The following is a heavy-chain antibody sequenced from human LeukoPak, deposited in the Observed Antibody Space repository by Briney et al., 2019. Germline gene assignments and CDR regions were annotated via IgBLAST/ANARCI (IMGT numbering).Heavy chain of an antibody. Sequence: GGSLRLSCAASGFTLSTYAMTWVRQAPGKGLEWVSAISGRGSSTYYADSVKGRFTISRDNSKNTLYLQMNSLRAEDTAVYYCAKSQYSNSWYVYWGQGTLVTVSS. J-gene: IGHJ4*02. V-gene: IGHV3-23*01. CDR2: ISGRGSST. CDR3: AKSQYSNSWYVY. D-gene: IGHD6-13*01. CDR1: GFTLSTYA.